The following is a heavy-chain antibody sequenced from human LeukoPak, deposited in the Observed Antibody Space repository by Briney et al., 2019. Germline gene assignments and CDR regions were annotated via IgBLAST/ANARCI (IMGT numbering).Heavy chain of an antibody. D-gene: IGHD3-16*01. V-gene: IGHV3-53*04. CDR2: IYTGGNT. J-gene: IGHJ4*02. CDR3: ASGPTYDYVRVILY. Sequence: GGSLTLSCAVSGFTVSGNYMTWVRQAPGKGLEWVSVIYTGGNTYYRDSVKGRFTISRHNSKNMVNLQMDSLRPEDTAVYYCASGPTYDYVRVILYWGQGTLVTVSS. CDR1: GFTVSGNY.